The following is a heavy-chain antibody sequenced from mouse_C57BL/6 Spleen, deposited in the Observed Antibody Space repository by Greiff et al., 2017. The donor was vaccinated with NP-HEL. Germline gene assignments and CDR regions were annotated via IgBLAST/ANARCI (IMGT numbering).Heavy chain of an antibody. V-gene: IGHV5-4*01. Sequence: EVQRVESGGGLVKPGGSLKLSCAASGFTFSSYAMSWVRQTPEKRLEWVATISDGGSYTYYPDNVKGRFTISRDNAKNNLYLQMSHLKSEDTAMYYCARERGTVGYAMDYWGQGTSVTVSS. J-gene: IGHJ4*01. D-gene: IGHD1-1*01. CDR3: ARERGTVGYAMDY. CDR2: ISDGGSYT. CDR1: GFTFSSYA.